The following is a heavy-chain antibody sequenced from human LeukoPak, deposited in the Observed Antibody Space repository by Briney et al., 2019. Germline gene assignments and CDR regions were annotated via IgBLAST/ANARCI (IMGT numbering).Heavy chain of an antibody. D-gene: IGHD3-22*01. CDR3: ARPLSNGYFHDSGGYYPYAMDV. CDR1: GFTFSTST. CDR2: ISYDGSNK. V-gene: IGHV3-30*09. Sequence: GRSLRLSCAAAGFTFSTSTMHWVRQAPGKGLGWVAVISYDGSNKFYADSVKGRFAISRDNSKNTLYLQMNSLRGYDSAVYYCARPLSNGYFHDSGGYYPYAMDVWGQGTTVTVSS. J-gene: IGHJ6*02.